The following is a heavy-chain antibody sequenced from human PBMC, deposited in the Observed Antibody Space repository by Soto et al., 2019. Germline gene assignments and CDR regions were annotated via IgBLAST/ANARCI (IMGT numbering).Heavy chain of an antibody. Sequence: PSETLSLTCTVSGGSISSYYWSWIRQPPGKGLEWIGYIYYSGSTNYNPSLKSRVTISVDTSKNQFSLKLSSVTAADTAVYYCARHSPYCGGDCYSYDYWGQGTLVT. CDR2: IYYSGST. CDR3: ARHSPYCGGDCYSYDY. D-gene: IGHD2-21*02. J-gene: IGHJ4*02. V-gene: IGHV4-59*08. CDR1: GGSISSYY.